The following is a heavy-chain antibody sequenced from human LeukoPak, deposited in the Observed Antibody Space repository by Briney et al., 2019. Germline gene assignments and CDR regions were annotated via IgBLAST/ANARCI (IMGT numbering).Heavy chain of an antibody. CDR3: ARDWYYDSSGYLDAFDI. Sequence: SVKVSCKASGGTFSSYAISWVRQAPGQGLEWMGRIIPIFGTANYAQKFQGRVTITTDESTGTAYMELSSLRSEDTAVYYCARDWYYDSSGYLDAFDIWGQGTMVTVSS. V-gene: IGHV1-69*05. D-gene: IGHD3-22*01. J-gene: IGHJ3*02. CDR1: GGTFSSYA. CDR2: IIPIFGTA.